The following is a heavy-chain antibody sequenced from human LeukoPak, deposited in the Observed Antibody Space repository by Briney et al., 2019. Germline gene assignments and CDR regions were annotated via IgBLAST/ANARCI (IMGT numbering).Heavy chain of an antibody. CDR1: GFTFSSYE. Sequence: PGGSLRLSCAASGFTFSSYEMNWVRQAPGKGLEWVSYISSSGSTIYYADSVKGRFTISRDNSKNTLYLHMNSLRAEDTAVYYCAKDEGTSVDGDYFDYWGQGTLVTVSS. V-gene: IGHV3-48*03. D-gene: IGHD3-10*01. CDR2: ISSSGSTI. CDR3: AKDEGTSVDGDYFDY. J-gene: IGHJ4*02.